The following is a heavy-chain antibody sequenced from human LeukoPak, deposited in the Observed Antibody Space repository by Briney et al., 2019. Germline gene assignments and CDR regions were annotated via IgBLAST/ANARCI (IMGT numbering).Heavy chain of an antibody. CDR2: IYYSGST. CDR1: GGSTSSYY. Sequence: PETLSLTCTVSGGSTSSYYWSWIRQPPGTGLEWIGYIYYSGSTNHNPSLKSRVTISVDTPKNQFSLKLSSVTAADTAVYYCASSGYCSSTSCYAVYYYGMDVWGKGTTVTVSS. CDR3: ASSGYCSSTSCYAVYYYGMDV. D-gene: IGHD2-2*01. J-gene: IGHJ6*04. V-gene: IGHV4-59*01.